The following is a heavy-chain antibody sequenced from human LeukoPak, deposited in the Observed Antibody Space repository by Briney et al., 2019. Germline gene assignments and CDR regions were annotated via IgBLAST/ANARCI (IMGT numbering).Heavy chain of an antibody. D-gene: IGHD2-2*02. CDR2: IIPILGIA. J-gene: IGHJ5*02. V-gene: IGHV1-69*04. CDR3: WKDLEPAAIRTPNWFDT. Sequence: GASVKVSCKASGGTFSSYTISWVRQAPGQGLEWMGRIIPILGIANYAQKFQGRVTITSDKSTRNAYIELSSLASEGTAVQYCWKDLEPAAIRTPNWFDTWGQGNLVTVSS. CDR1: GGTFSSYT.